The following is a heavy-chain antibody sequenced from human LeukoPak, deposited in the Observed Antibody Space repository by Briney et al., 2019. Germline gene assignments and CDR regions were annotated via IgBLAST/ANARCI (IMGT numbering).Heavy chain of an antibody. CDR2: VSTDGFST. J-gene: IGHJ4*02. V-gene: IGHV3-23*01. Sequence: GGSLRLSCAASGFPSRNYGMSWVRQAPGKGLEWVSAVSTDGFSTYYADSVKGRFAVSRDNSKNTVYLQMNSLRADDTAIYYCAKDFEGSGSYYCPFNYWGQGTLVTVSS. CDR3: AKDFEGSGSYYCPFNY. D-gene: IGHD3-10*01. CDR1: GFPSRNYG.